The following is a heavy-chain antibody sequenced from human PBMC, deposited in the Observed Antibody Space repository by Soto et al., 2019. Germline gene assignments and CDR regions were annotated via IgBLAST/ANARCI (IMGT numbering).Heavy chain of an antibody. D-gene: IGHD2-15*01. CDR3: GKGTQDAADLVN. CDR1: GFTFSLYG. J-gene: IGHJ4*02. Sequence: QVQLLESGGGVVQPGRSLKLSCTASGFTFSLYGMHWVRQAPGKGLEWLAVISFDGKNRYYADSVKGRFTISRDNSKTTLFLQMSSWRADDAAVDFCGKGTQDAADLVNWGQGALVTVTS. V-gene: IGHV3-30*18. CDR2: ISFDGKNR.